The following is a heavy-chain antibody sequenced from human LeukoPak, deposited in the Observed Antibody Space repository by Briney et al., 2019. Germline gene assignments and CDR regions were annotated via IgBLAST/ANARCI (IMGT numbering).Heavy chain of an antibody. CDR1: GYTFTGYD. V-gene: IGHV1-8*01. CDR3: ASQSLGYCSGGSCLGLFDY. CDR2: MNPNSGNT. D-gene: IGHD2-15*01. J-gene: IGHJ4*02. Sequence: ASVKVSCKASGYTFTGYDINWVRQATGQGLEWMGWMNPNSGNTGYAQKFQGRVTMTRNTSISTAYMELSSLRSEDTAVYYCASQSLGYCSGGSCLGLFDYWGQGTLVTVSS.